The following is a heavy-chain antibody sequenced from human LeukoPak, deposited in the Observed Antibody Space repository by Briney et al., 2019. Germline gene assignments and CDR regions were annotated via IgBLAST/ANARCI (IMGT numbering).Heavy chain of an antibody. V-gene: IGHV3-23*01. CDR1: GLIFRRYW. CDR2: ISDGGGGT. Sequence: GGSLRLSCAVSGLIFRRYWMSWVRQAPGKGLEWVAGISDGGGGTYYVDSVKGRFTISRDNAKNSLHLQMNSLRAEDTAVYFCAKRGVVIRVILAAIHKEGYYFDSWGQGALVTVSS. J-gene: IGHJ4*02. D-gene: IGHD3-22*01. CDR3: AKRGVVIRVILAAIHKEGYYFDS.